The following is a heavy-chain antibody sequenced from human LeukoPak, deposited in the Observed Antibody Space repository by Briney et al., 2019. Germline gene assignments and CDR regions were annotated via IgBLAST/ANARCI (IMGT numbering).Heavy chain of an antibody. Sequence: GGSLRLSCAASGFTFSSYRMNWVRQAPGKGLEWVSAISGSGGSTYYADSVKGRFTISRDNAKNSLYLQMNSLRAEDTALYYCARSRDYGDSFNWFDPWGQGTLVTVSS. J-gene: IGHJ5*02. V-gene: IGHV3-21*04. CDR3: ARSRDYGDSFNWFDP. CDR2: ISGSGGST. CDR1: GFTFSSYR. D-gene: IGHD4-17*01.